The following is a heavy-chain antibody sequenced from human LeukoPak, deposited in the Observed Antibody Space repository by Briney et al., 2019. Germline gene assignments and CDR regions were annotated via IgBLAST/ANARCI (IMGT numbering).Heavy chain of an antibody. CDR2: IYTSGST. V-gene: IGHV4-61*02. D-gene: IGHD6-19*01. Sequence: SETLSLTCTVSGGSISSGSYSWNWIRQPAGKGLEWIGRIYTSGSTNYNPSLKSRVTMSVDTSKNQFSMKLSSVTAADTAVYYCAREGGSGWYGGGIDYWGQGTLVTVSS. CDR3: AREGGSGWYGGGIDY. J-gene: IGHJ4*02. CDR1: GGSISSGSYS.